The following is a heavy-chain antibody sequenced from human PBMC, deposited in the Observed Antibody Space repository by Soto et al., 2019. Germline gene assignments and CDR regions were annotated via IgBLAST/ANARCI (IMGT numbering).Heavy chain of an antibody. CDR3: AKDNGSSWTYYYYMDV. Sequence: GGSLRLSCAASGFTFDDYAMHWVRQAPGKGLEWVSGISWNSGSIGYADSVKGRFTISRDNAKNSLYLQMNSLRAEDTALYYCAKDNGSSWTYYYYMDVWGKGTTVTVSS. CDR1: GFTFDDYA. CDR2: ISWNSGSI. J-gene: IGHJ6*03. V-gene: IGHV3-9*01. D-gene: IGHD6-13*01.